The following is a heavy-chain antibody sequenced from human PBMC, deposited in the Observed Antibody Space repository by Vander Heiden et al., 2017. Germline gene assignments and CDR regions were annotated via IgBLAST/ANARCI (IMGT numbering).Heavy chain of an antibody. CDR3: VGNYYDSRGYYFIDS. Sequence: QVQLQESGPGLVRPSETLAPTCAVSGCTIGNYFWTWRRQPAGKALEWLGRIYTGGSTNYNPSLKSRVTMSVATSKNQFSMKLTSVTAADTAVYYCVGNYYDSRGYYFIDSWGQGTLVTVS. CDR2: IYTGGST. D-gene: IGHD3-22*01. V-gene: IGHV4-4*07. CDR1: GCTIGNYF. J-gene: IGHJ4*02.